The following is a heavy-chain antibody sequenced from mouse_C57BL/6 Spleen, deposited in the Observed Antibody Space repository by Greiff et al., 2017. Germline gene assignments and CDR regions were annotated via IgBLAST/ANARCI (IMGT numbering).Heavy chain of an antibody. J-gene: IGHJ1*03. D-gene: IGHD2-2*01. V-gene: IGHV3-6*01. CDR2: ISYDGSN. Sequence: EVKLLESGPGLVKPSQSLSLTCSVTGYSITSGYYWNWIRQFPGNKLEWMGYISYDGSNNYNPSLKNRISITRDTSKNQFFLKLNSVTTEDTATYYCAREPGYYGYVDVWGTGTTVTVSS. CDR3: AREPGYYGYVDV. CDR1: GYSITSGYY.